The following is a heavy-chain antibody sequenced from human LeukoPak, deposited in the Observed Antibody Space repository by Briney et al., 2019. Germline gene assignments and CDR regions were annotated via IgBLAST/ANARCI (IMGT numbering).Heavy chain of an antibody. CDR2: INHGGST. J-gene: IGHJ4*02. V-gene: IGHV4-34*01. Sequence: SETLSLTCAVYGGSFSGYYWSWIRQPPGKGLEWIGEINHGGSTNYNPSLKSRVTISVDTSKNQFSLKLSSVTAADTAVYYCVGGSYLRHRDYWGQGTLVTVSS. CDR1: GGSFSGYY. CDR3: VGGSYLRHRDY. D-gene: IGHD1-26*01.